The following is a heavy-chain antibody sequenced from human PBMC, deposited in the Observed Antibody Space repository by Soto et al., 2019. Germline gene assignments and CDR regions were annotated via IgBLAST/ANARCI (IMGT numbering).Heavy chain of an antibody. J-gene: IGHJ6*02. CDR1: GGSISSGGYY. V-gene: IGHV4-31*03. CDR2: IYYSGST. CDR3: ARDFRVSGWYEPYYYYGMDV. D-gene: IGHD6-19*01. Sequence: SETLSLTCTVSGGSISSGGYYWSWIRQHPGKGLEWIGYIYYSGSTYYNPSLKSRVTISVDTSKNQFSLQLNSVTPEDTAVYYCARDFRVSGWYEPYYYYGMDVWGQGTTVTVSS.